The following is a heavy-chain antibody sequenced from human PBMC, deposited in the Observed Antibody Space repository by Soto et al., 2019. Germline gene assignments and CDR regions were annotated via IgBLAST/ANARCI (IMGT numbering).Heavy chain of an antibody. CDR1: GFTFSSYA. D-gene: IGHD6-6*01. CDR3: ARGIRAARNLDY. Sequence: GGSLRLSCAASGFTFSSYAMSWVRQAPGKGLEWVSAISGSGGSTYYADSVKGRFTIPRDNSKNTLYLQMNSLRAEDTAVYYCARGIRAARNLDYWGQGTLVTVSS. CDR2: ISGSGGST. V-gene: IGHV3-23*01. J-gene: IGHJ4*02.